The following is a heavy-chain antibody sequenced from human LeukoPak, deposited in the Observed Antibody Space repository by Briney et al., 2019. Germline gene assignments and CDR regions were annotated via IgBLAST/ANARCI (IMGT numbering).Heavy chain of an antibody. CDR1: GFTFSSYA. CDR3: ARDRIAAAFSAFDI. J-gene: IGHJ3*02. V-gene: IGHV3-21*05. D-gene: IGHD6-13*01. CDR2: INSSSSYT. Sequence: PGRSLRLSCAASGFTFSSYAMHWVRQAPGKGLEWVSYINSSSSYTNYADSVKGRFTISRDNAKNSLYLQMNSLRAEDTAVYYCARDRIAAAFSAFDIWGQGTMVTVSS.